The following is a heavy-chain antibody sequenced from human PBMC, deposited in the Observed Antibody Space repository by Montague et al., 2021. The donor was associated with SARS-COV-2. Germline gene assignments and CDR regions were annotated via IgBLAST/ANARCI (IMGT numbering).Heavy chain of an antibody. CDR2: INHSGST. D-gene: IGHD3-10*01. CDR3: AGLGGSGSYLAFDY. J-gene: IGHJ4*02. CDR1: GGSFSGYY. V-gene: IGHV4-34*01. Sequence: SETLSLTCAVYGGSFSGYYWSWICQPPGKGLEWIGEINHSGSTNYNPSLKSRVTLSVDTSKNQFSLTLTSLTAADTAIYYCAGLGGSGSYLAFDYWGQGTLVTVSS.